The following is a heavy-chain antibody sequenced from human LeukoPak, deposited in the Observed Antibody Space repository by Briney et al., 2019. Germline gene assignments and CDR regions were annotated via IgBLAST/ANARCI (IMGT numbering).Heavy chain of an antibody. CDR3: ARDSFDGNNWFDP. CDR1: GDSVSSKSAV. J-gene: IGHJ5*02. Sequence: SQTLSLTCALSGDSVSSKSAVWNWIRQSPSRGLEWLGRTYYRSKWYNDYAVSVKSRITVNPDTSKNQFSLQLNSVTPEDTAVYYCARDSFDGNNWFDPWGQGTLVTVSS. D-gene: IGHD1-26*01. CDR2: TYYRSKWYN. V-gene: IGHV6-1*01.